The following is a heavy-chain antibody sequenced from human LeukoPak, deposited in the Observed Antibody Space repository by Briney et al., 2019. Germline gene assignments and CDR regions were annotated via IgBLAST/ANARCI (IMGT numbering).Heavy chain of an antibody. J-gene: IGHJ4*02. V-gene: IGHV3-23*01. CDR3: AKTNWGVLDYFDY. CDR1: GFTFSSYA. Sequence: PGGSLRLSCAASGFTFSSYAMSWVRQAPGKGLEWVSTISGSGGSTYYADSVKGRFTLSRDNSKNTLYLQMNSLRAEDTAVYYCAKTNWGVLDYFDYWGQGTLVTVSS. D-gene: IGHD7-27*01. CDR2: ISGSGGST.